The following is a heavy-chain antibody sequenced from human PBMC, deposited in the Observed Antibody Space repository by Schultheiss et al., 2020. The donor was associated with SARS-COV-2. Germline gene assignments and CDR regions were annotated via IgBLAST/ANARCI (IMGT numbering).Heavy chain of an antibody. CDR2: IYWNDDK. Sequence: SGPTLVKPTETLTLTCTFSGFSLSTSGVGVGWIRQPPGKALEWLALIYWNDDKRYSPSLKSRLTITKDTSKNQVVLTMTNMDPVDTATYYCAHRRGGTIFGVAREGWFDPWGQGTLVTVSS. J-gene: IGHJ5*02. D-gene: IGHD3-3*01. CDR3: AHRRGGTIFGVAREGWFDP. CDR1: GFSLSTSGVG. V-gene: IGHV2-5*01.